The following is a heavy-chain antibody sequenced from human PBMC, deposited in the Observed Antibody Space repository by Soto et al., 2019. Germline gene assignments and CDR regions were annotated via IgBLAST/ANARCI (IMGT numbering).Heavy chain of an antibody. V-gene: IGHV3-30*18. J-gene: IGHJ4*02. CDR2: MSFDGTYK. Sequence: QVQLAESGGGVVQPGRSLRLSCIGSGFRFSDYGMHWVRQAPGKGLEWVAMMSFDGTYKYSADSVKGRFIISRDNSKNTLYLQMNSLRAEDTAVYHCAKDRRDGEYNLVYDFWGQGTLVTVSS. CDR1: GFRFSDYG. CDR3: AKDRRDGEYNLVYDF. D-gene: IGHD4-17*01.